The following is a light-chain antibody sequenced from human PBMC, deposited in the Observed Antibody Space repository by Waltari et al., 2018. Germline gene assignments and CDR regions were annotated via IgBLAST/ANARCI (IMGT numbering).Light chain of an antibody. CDR1: SSDVGGYNF. Sequence: SALTQPASVSASPGQSITISCTGTSSDVGGYNFVSWYQQHPGKAPQVIIFEISKRPSGVSNRFSGSKSDNTASLTISGLQAEDEANYYCCAYVGYSTWVFGGGTKLTVV. CDR3: CAYVGYSTWV. J-gene: IGLJ3*02. V-gene: IGLV2-23*02. CDR2: EIS.